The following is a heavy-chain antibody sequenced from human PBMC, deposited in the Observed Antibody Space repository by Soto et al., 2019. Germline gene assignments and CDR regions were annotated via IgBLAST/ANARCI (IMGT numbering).Heavy chain of an antibody. CDR1: GYSFTSYW. V-gene: IGHV5-10-1*01. J-gene: IGHJ6*02. CDR3: ASSPRGYCSSTSCRELGNHYGMDV. Sequence: GESLKISCKGSGYSFTSYWISWVRQMPGKGLEWMGRIDPSDSYTNYSPSFQGHVTISADKSISTAYLQWSSLKASDTAMYYCASSPRGYCSSTSCRELGNHYGMDVCGQGTSVPVSS. D-gene: IGHD2-2*01. CDR2: IDPSDSYT.